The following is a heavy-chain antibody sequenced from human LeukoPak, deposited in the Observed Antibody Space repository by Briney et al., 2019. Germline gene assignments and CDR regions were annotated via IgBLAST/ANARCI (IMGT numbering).Heavy chain of an antibody. J-gene: IGHJ4*02. CDR2: ISGSGGNT. CDR3: ARPLAPPGIRRLWLPGY. CDR1: GFTFSSYA. D-gene: IGHD5-18*01. Sequence: PGGSLRLSCAASGFTFSSYAMSWVRQAPGKGEEWVAAISGSGGNTYYADSVKGRFTISRDNSKNTLYLQMNSLRAEDKAVYYCARPLAPPGIRRLWLPGYWGEGEPVSVSS. V-gene: IGHV3-23*01.